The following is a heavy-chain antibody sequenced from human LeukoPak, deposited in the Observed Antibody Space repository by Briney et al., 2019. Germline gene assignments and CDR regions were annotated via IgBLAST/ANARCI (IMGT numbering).Heavy chain of an antibody. CDR3: ARDRYSYGDFDY. CDR1: GFTFSSYS. Sequence: GGSLGLSCAASGFTFSSYSMNWFRQAPGKGLEWLSSISSSSSYIYYADSVKGRFTISRDNAKNSLYLQMNSLRAEDTAVYYCARDRYSYGDFDYWGQGTLVTVSS. J-gene: IGHJ4*02. CDR2: ISSSSSYI. D-gene: IGHD5-18*01. V-gene: IGHV3-21*01.